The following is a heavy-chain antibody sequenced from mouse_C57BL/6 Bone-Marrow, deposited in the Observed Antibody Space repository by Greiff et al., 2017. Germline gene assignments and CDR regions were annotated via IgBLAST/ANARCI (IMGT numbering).Heavy chain of an antibody. D-gene: IGHD4-1*01. V-gene: IGHV5-9-1*02. CDR3: TRERDWADFDY. CDR2: ISSGGDYI. J-gene: IGHJ2*01. Sequence: EVHLVESGEGLVKPGGSLKLSCAASGFTFSSYAMSWVRQTPEKRLEWVAYISSGGDYIYYADTVKGRFTISRDNARNTLYLQMSSLESEDTAMYYCTRERDWADFDYWGQGTTLTVSS. CDR1: GFTFSSYA.